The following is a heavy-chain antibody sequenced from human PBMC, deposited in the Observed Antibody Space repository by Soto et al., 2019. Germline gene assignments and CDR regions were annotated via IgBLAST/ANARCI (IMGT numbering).Heavy chain of an antibody. J-gene: IGHJ5*01. Sequence: QVQLVESGGGLVKPGGSLRLSCAASGFTFSDSFMSWIRQAPGKGLEWVSYITGSGRNTYYADSVKGRFTLSRDNAKNSLYLQMNSLRAEDTAVYYCSRVGFPSHFESWGQGTLVTV. CDR1: GFTFSDSF. CDR3: SRVGFPSHFES. D-gene: IGHD3-10*01. V-gene: IGHV3-11*01. CDR2: ITGSGRNT.